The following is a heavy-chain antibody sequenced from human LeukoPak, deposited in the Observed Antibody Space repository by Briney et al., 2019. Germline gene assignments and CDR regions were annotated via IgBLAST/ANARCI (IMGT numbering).Heavy chain of an antibody. J-gene: IGHJ6*03. CDR3: ARVGRVSIYPSYMDV. CDR2: ISDDGRDT. CDR1: GFTVSTNY. V-gene: IGHV3-30*03. Sequence: PGGSLRLSCAASGFTVSTNYMTWVRQTPDKRLEWVAVISDDGRDTYYADSVKGRFTISRDNSKNTLYLQMNSLSPEDTAVVYCARVGRVSIYPSYMDVWGKGTTVTVSS. D-gene: IGHD6-6*01.